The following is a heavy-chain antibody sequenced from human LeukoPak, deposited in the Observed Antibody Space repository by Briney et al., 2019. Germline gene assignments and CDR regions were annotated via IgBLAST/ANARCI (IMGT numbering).Heavy chain of an antibody. Sequence: SETLSLTCSVSGDSITGYYWGWIRQPPGKGLEWIGNIYYTGNTYYNSSLKSRVTISVDTSKNQFSLKLSSVTAADTAVYYCARAGARTKIDYWGQGTLVTVSS. CDR1: GDSITGYY. J-gene: IGHJ4*02. D-gene: IGHD2-2*01. V-gene: IGHV4-39*07. CDR2: IYYTGNT. CDR3: ARAGARTKIDY.